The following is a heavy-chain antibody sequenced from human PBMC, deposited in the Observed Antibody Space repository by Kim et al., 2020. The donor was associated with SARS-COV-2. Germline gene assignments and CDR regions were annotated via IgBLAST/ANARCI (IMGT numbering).Heavy chain of an antibody. J-gene: IGHJ5*02. CDR2: INHSGST. Sequence: SETLSLTCAVYGGSFSGYYWSWIRQPPGKGLEWIGEINHSGSTNYNPSLKSRVTISVDTSKNQFSLKLSSVTAADTAVYYCARSRYSSGWYGSLNWFDPWGQGTLVTVSS. V-gene: IGHV4-34*01. D-gene: IGHD6-19*01. CDR1: GGSFSGYY. CDR3: ARSRYSSGWYGSLNWFDP.